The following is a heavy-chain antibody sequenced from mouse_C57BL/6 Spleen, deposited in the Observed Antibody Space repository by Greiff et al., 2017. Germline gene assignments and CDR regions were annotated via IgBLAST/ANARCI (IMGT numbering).Heavy chain of an antibody. D-gene: IGHD2-3*01. CDR2: ISYDGSN. Sequence: EVKLMESGPGLVKPSQSLSLTCSVTGYSITSGYYWNWIRQFPGNKLEWMGYISYDGSNNYNPSLKNRISMTRDTSKNQFFLKLNSVTTEDTATYYCAGWLLRAMDYWGQGTSVTVSS. J-gene: IGHJ4*01. CDR1: GYSITSGYY. CDR3: AGWLLRAMDY. V-gene: IGHV3-6*01.